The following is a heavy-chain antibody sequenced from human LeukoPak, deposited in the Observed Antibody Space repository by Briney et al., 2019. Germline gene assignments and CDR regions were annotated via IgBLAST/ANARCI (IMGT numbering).Heavy chain of an antibody. D-gene: IGHD3-3*01. CDR1: GYTFTNYG. CDR3: GRITYYFWSGYYTPYDP. CDR2: MSIFNGNT. V-gene: IGHV1-18*01. J-gene: IGHJ5*02. Sequence: SVKVSYKAFGYTFTNYGISWVRQAPGQGVKWRGWMSIFNGNTEYEQKLRRRVTMNTDTSTSTAYMVLCSRRSDDTGVHYCGRITYYFWSGYYTPYDPWGQGTLVTVSS.